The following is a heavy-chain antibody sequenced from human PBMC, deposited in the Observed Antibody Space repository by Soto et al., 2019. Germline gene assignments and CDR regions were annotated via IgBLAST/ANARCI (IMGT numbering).Heavy chain of an antibody. CDR2: IYHSGST. V-gene: IGHV4-30-2*01. CDR1: GGSISSGGYS. J-gene: IGHJ6*04. CDR3: ARFSGSYYYAMDV. Sequence: SETLSLTCAVSGGSISSGGYSWSWIRQPPGKGLEWIGYIYHSGSTYYNPSLKSRVTISVDRSKNQFSLKLSSVTAADTALYYFARFSGSYYYAMDVWGKGSTVTVSS. D-gene: IGHD6-19*01.